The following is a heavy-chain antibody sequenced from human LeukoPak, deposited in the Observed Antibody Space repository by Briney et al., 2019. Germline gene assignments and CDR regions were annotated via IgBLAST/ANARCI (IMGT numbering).Heavy chain of an antibody. J-gene: IGHJ6*02. V-gene: IGHV3-9*01. CDR3: AKSESGPYYYSMDV. D-gene: IGHD3-10*01. Sequence: GGSLRLSCAASGFTFDDYAMHWVRQAPGKGLEWVSGISWNSGSIGYADSVKGRFTISRDNAKNSLYLQMNSLRAEDTALYYCAKSESGPYYYSMDVWGQGTTVTVSS. CDR1: GFTFDDYA. CDR2: ISWNSGSI.